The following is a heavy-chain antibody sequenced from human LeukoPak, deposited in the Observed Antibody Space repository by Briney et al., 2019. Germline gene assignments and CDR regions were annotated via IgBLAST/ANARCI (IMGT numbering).Heavy chain of an antibody. CDR3: ATTAVGYFDY. Sequence: SETLSLTCAVYGGSFSGYYWSWIRQPPGKGLEWIGEINHSGSTNYNPSLKSRVTISVDTSENQFSLRLSSVTAADTAVYYCATTAVGYFDYWGQGALVTVSS. CDR2: INHSGST. D-gene: IGHD1-14*01. J-gene: IGHJ4*02. CDR1: GGSFSGYY. V-gene: IGHV4-34*01.